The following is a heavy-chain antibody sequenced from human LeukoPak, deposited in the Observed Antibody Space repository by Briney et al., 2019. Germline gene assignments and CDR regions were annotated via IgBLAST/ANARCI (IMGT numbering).Heavy chain of an antibody. J-gene: IGHJ4*02. Sequence: SVKVSCKASGGTFSSYAISWVRQAPGKGLEWMGGIIPIFGTANYAQKFQGRVTITADESTSTAYMELSSLRSEGTAVYYCARHEKKYCSSTSCYLDYWGQGTLVTVSS. CDR3: ARHEKKYCSSTSCYLDY. CDR1: GGTFSSYA. D-gene: IGHD2-2*01. CDR2: IIPIFGTA. V-gene: IGHV1-69*01.